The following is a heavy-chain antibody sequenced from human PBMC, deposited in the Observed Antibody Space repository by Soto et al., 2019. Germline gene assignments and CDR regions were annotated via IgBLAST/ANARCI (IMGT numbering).Heavy chain of an antibody. J-gene: IGHJ4*02. Sequence: QVQLQESGPGLVKPSETLSLTCTVSGGSISSYYWSWIRQPPGKGLEWIGYIYYSGSTNYNPSLKSRVTISVDTSKNQFSLKLSSVTAADTAVYYCAREGIAAAGRGAVDWGQGTLVTVSS. CDR1: GGSISSYY. CDR3: AREGIAAAGRGAVD. V-gene: IGHV4-59*01. CDR2: IYYSGST. D-gene: IGHD6-13*01.